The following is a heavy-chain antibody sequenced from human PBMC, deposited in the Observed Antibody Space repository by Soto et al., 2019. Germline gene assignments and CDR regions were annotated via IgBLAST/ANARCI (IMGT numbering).Heavy chain of an antibody. CDR2: INTANGNT. CDR3: SMGGRAVAVANGWDDASDI. Sequence: QVQLVQSGAEVKKPGASVKVSCKASGYTFTSYPMHWVRQAPGQRLEWMGWINTANGNTKYSQKFQGRVTITRDTTASTSYLELSSLRSEDTALYYCSMGGRAVAVANGWDDASDIWVQGTMVTVSS. J-gene: IGHJ3*02. V-gene: IGHV1-3*04. D-gene: IGHD6-19*01. CDR1: GYTFTSYP.